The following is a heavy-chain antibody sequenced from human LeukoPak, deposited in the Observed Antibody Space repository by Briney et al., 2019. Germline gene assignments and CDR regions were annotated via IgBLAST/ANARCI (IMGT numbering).Heavy chain of an antibody. J-gene: IGHJ4*02. CDR2: INQDGSEK. V-gene: IGHV3-7*04. Sequence: GGSLRLSCAASGFTFSSFWINWVRLAPLKGLEWVANINQDGSEKNYVESVRGRFTISRDNAKNSLFLQMNSLRSDDTAVYYCARGNWNAFDYWGQGTLVTVSS. D-gene: IGHD1-20*01. CDR1: GFTFSSFW. CDR3: ARGNWNAFDY.